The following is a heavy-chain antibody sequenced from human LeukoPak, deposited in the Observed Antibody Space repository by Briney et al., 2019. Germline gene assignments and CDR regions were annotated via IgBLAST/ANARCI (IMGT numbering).Heavy chain of an antibody. Sequence: GGSLRLSCVASGFTFSSYWMSWVRQAPGKGLEWVANIKQDGSAKYYVDSVKGRFTISRDNAKNTLYLQMNSLRAEDTAVYYCAKDPPLPYYYDSSGYALGFDYWGQGTLVTVSS. CDR3: AKDPPLPYYYDSSGYALGFDY. V-gene: IGHV3-7*03. J-gene: IGHJ4*02. CDR1: GFTFSSYW. D-gene: IGHD3-22*01. CDR2: IKQDGSAK.